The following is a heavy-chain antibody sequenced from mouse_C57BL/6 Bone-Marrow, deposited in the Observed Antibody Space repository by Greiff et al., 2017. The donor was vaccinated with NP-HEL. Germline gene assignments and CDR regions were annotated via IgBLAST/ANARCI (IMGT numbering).Heavy chain of an antibody. CDR3: ARHYGSSYDY. D-gene: IGHD1-1*01. V-gene: IGHV1-50*01. CDR2: IDPSDSYT. Sequence: QVQLQQPGAELVKPGASVKLSCKASGYTFTSYWMQWVKQRPGQGLEWIGEIDPSDSYTTYNQKFKGKATLTVDTSSSTAYMQLSSLTSEDSAVYYCARHYGSSYDYWGQGTTLTVSS. CDR1: GYTFTSYW. J-gene: IGHJ2*01.